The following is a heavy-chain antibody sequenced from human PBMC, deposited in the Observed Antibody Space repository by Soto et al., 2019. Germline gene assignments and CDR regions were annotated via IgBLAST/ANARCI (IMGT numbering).Heavy chain of an antibody. D-gene: IGHD2-15*01. CDR2: ISWNSGSI. Sequence: PGGSLRLSCAASGFTFDDYAMHWVRQAPGKGLEWVSGISWNSGSIGYADSVKGRFTISRDNAKNSLYLQMNSLRAEDTALYYCAKDSNLLGYCSGGSCYSNYYYYLAVWGKGTTVTVSS. V-gene: IGHV3-9*01. CDR1: GFTFDDYA. J-gene: IGHJ6*03. CDR3: AKDSNLLGYCSGGSCYSNYYYYLAV.